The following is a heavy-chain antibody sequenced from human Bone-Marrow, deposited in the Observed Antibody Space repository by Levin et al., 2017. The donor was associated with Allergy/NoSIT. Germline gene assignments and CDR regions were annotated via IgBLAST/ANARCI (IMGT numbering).Heavy chain of an antibody. CDR1: GFTFSSYA. D-gene: IGHD2-15*01. CDR3: SRGWITPDY. Sequence: RGESLKISCAASGFTFSSYAMSWVRQAPGKGLEWVSSIGSTGSYYADSVRGRFTISRDNAKNLVYLQMNSLRAEDTALYYCSRGWITPDYWGQGTLVTVSS. CDR2: IGSTGSY. J-gene: IGHJ4*02. V-gene: IGHV3-21*01.